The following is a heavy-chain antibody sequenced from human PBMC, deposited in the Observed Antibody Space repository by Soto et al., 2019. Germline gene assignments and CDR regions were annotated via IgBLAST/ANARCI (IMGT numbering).Heavy chain of an antibody. J-gene: IGHJ4*02. CDR1: GFTFSSYA. CDR3: AKSEGIAVAGPLRGY. V-gene: IGHV3-23*01. Sequence: GGSLRLSCAASGFTFSSYAMSWVRQAPGKGLEWVSGISGSGGTTYYADSVKGRFTISRDNSKNTLYLQMNSLRAEDTAVYYCAKSEGIAVAGPLRGYWGQGTLVTVSS. CDR2: ISGSGGTT. D-gene: IGHD6-19*01.